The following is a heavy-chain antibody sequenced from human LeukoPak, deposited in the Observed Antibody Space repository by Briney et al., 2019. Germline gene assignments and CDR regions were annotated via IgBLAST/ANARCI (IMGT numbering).Heavy chain of an antibody. CDR3: ARGPSGGNNLWMDY. D-gene: IGHD1-20*01. J-gene: IGHJ4*02. CDR2: ISGSGGIT. V-gene: IGHV3-23*01. Sequence: GGSLRLSCAASGFTFSSYAMSWVRQAPGKGLEWVSAISGSGGITYYADSVKGRFTISRDNSKNTLYLQMNSLRTEDTAVYYCARGPSGGNNLWMDYWGQGTLVTVSS. CDR1: GFTFSSYA.